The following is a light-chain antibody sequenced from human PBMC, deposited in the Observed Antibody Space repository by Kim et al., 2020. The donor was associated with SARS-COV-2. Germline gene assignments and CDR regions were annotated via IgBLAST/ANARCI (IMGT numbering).Light chain of an antibody. V-gene: IGKV1-5*01. J-gene: IGKJ1*01. Sequence: DIQMTQSPSTLSASVGDRVTITCRASQSISSWLAWYQQKPGKAPKLLIYDASSLESGVPSRFSGSGSGTELTLTISSLQPDDFATYYCQQYNSQGTFGQGTKVDIK. CDR1: QSISSW. CDR2: DAS. CDR3: QQYNSQGT.